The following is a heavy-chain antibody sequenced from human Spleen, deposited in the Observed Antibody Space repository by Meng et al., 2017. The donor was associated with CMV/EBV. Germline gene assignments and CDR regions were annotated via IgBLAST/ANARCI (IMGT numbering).Heavy chain of an antibody. V-gene: IGHV4-39*01. Sequence: ETLSLTCTVFGGSISGSYYYWGWIRQPPGKGLEWIATIYSSGSTYQNPSLKSRLTVSVDTSKNQFSLNLRSVTAADTAVYYCASPSTSRFYFDYWGQGALVTVSS. CDR2: IYSSGST. D-gene: IGHD2-2*01. CDR3: ASPSTSRFYFDY. J-gene: IGHJ4*02. CDR1: GGSISGSYYY.